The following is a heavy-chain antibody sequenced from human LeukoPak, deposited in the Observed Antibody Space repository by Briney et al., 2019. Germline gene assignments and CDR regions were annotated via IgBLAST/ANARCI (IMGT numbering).Heavy chain of an antibody. D-gene: IGHD3-9*01. J-gene: IGHJ5*02. CDR3: ARQGFDWLLGGNWFDP. CDR1: GYSFTSYW. V-gene: IGHV5-51*01. Sequence: GESLKISCKGSGYSFTSYWIGWVRQMPGKGLEWMGIIYPGDSDTRYSPSFQGQVTISADKSISTAYLQWSSLKASDTAMYYCARQGFDWLLGGNWFDPWGQGTLVTVSS. CDR2: IYPGDSDT.